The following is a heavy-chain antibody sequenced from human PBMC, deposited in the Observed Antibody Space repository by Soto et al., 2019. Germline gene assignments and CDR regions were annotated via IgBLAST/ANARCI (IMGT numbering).Heavy chain of an antibody. D-gene: IGHD3-22*01. Sequence: PGRSRRLSCAVSGNTFSSHAMSWARQPPGKGLEWVSALSGSAVSTSYADSVKGRFTISSANSTHTLYLCMNSLRAEDTAVYYCARTLGYYDSRGLASDWGQGTRVTVAS. J-gene: IGHJ4*02. CDR1: GNTFSSHA. CDR3: ARTLGYYDSRGLASD. V-gene: IGHV3-23*01. CDR2: LSGSAVST.